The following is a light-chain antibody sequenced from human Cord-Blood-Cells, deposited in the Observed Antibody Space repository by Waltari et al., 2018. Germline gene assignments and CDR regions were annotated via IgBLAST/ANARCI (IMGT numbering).Light chain of an antibody. Sequence: DIVMTQSPDSLAVSLGERATINCKSSQSVLYSSNNKHYLAWYQQKPGQPPKLLIYWASTRESGVPDRFSGSGSGTDFTLTISSLLAEDVAVYYCQQYYSTPWTFGQGTKVEIK. CDR3: QQYYSTPWT. J-gene: IGKJ1*01. CDR1: QSVLYSSNNKHY. V-gene: IGKV4-1*01. CDR2: WAS.